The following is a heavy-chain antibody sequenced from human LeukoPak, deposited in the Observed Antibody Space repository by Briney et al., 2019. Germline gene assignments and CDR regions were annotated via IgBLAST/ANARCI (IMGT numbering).Heavy chain of an antibody. CDR1: GFTFSSYA. CDR3: ARGLVRTSSGWYFDY. J-gene: IGHJ4*02. D-gene: IGHD6-19*01. V-gene: IGHV3-48*01. Sequence: PGGSLRLSCAASGFTFSSYAMHWVRQAPGKGLEWVSYISSSSYTIYYADSVKGRFTISRDNAKNSLYLQMNSLRAEDTAVYYCARGLVRTSSGWYFDYWGQGTLVTVSS. CDR2: ISSSSYTI.